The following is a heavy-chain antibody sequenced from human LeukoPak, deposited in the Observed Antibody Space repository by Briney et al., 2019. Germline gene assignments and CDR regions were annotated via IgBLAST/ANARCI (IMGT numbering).Heavy chain of an antibody. CDR3: AKVVIGYSSGWAAPFDY. D-gene: IGHD6-19*01. Sequence: GGSLRLSCAASGFTLSSYAMSWVRQAPGKGLEWVSAISGSGGSTYYADSVKGRFTISRDNSKNTLYLQMNSLRAEDTAVYYCAKVVIGYSSGWAAPFDYWGQGTLVTVSS. V-gene: IGHV3-23*01. J-gene: IGHJ4*02. CDR2: ISGSGGST. CDR1: GFTLSSYA.